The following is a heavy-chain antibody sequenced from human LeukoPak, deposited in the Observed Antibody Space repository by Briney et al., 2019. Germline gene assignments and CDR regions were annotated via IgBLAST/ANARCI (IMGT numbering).Heavy chain of an antibody. J-gene: IGHJ3*02. V-gene: IGHV4-34*01. CDR3: ARVKGLHKKPLMKRGADI. Sequence: PPETLSLTCAVYGGSFSGYYWSWIRHLPGKGLEWIGEMNHSGSTNYNPSLKSRVTISVDTSKNQFSLKLSSVTAADTAVYYCARVKGLHKKPLMKRGADIWGQGTMVSVSS. D-gene: IGHD2-8*01. CDR2: MNHSGST. CDR1: GGSFSGYY.